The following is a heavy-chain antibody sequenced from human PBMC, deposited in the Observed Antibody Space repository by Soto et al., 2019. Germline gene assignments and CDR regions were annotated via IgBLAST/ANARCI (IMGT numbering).Heavy chain of an antibody. J-gene: IGHJ3*02. CDR1: GGSISSSSYY. Sequence: SETLSLTCTVSGGSISSSSYYWGWIRQPPGKGLEWIGSIYYSGSTYYNPSLKSRVTISVDTSKNQFSLKLSSVTAADTAVYYCARLALGPYAFDIWGQGTMVAVS. CDR3: ARLALGPYAFDI. V-gene: IGHV4-39*01. D-gene: IGHD3-3*01. CDR2: IYYSGST.